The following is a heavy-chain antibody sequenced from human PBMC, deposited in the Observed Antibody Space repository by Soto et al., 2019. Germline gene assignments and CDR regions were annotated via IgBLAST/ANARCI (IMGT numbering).Heavy chain of an antibody. Sequence: ASVKVSCKVSGYTLTELSMHWVRQAPGKGLEWMGGFDPEDGETIYAQKFQGRVTMTEDTSTDTAYMELSSLRSEDTAVYYCATHGDYVRSSARWAFDIWGQGTMLTVSS. V-gene: IGHV1-24*01. CDR2: FDPEDGET. D-gene: IGHD4-17*01. J-gene: IGHJ3*02. CDR3: ATHGDYVRSSARWAFDI. CDR1: GYTLTELS.